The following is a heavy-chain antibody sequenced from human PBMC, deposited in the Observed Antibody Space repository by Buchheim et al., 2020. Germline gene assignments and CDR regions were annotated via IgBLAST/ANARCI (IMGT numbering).Heavy chain of an antibody. V-gene: IGHV1-46*01. CDR1: GYTFTSYY. D-gene: IGHD3-22*01. CDR2: INPSGGST. J-gene: IGHJ3*02. Sequence: QVQLVQSGAEVKKSGTSVKVSCKASGYTFTSYYMHWVRQAPGQGLEWMGIINPSGGSTSYAQKFQGRVTMTRDTSTSTVYMEPSSLRSEDTAVYYCARRTNLKYYYDSSGSPASVLKDAFDIWGQGT. CDR3: ARRTNLKYYYDSSGSPASVLKDAFDI.